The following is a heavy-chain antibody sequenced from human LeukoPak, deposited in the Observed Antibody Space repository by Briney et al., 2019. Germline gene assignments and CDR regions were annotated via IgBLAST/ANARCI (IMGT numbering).Heavy chain of an antibody. D-gene: IGHD3-22*01. J-gene: IGHJ3*01. CDR3: VRDCYDSSGYYSDAFDL. Sequence: PSGTLSRTCTMSGVFISSGDYYWGWIRQPPGKGREWIGSVYYTGNTYNNPSLKSRVTISVDTSKNQFSLKLTSVTAADTAVYYCVRDCYDSSGYYSDAFDLWGQGTVVAVSS. CDR2: VYYTGNT. V-gene: IGHV4-39*02. CDR1: GVFISSGDYY.